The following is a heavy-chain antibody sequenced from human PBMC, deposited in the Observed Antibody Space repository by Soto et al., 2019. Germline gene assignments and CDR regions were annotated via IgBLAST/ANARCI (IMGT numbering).Heavy chain of an antibody. CDR1: GGSISSYY. D-gene: IGHD6-19*01. V-gene: IGHV4-4*07. CDR3: ARERQQWLPVTYYFDY. CDR2: IYTSGST. Sequence: SETLSLTCIVSGGSISSYYWNWIRQPAGKGLEWIGRIYTSGSTNYNPSLKSRVTMSVDTSKNQFSLKLSSVTAADTAVYYCARERQQWLPVTYYFDYWGQGTLVTVS. J-gene: IGHJ4*02.